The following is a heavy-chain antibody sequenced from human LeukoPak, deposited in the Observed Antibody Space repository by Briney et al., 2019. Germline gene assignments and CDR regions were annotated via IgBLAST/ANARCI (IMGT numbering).Heavy chain of an antibody. CDR1: GFTVSSNY. CDR2: IYSGDNT. CDR3: ARDLSFDS. J-gene: IGHJ4*02. Sequence: GGSLRLSCAASGFTVSSNYMSWVRQAPGKGLEWVSVIYSGDNTSYADSVKSRFTISRDNSKNTLYLQMNSLRAEATAVYYCARDLSFDSWGQGTLVTVSS. V-gene: IGHV3-66*01.